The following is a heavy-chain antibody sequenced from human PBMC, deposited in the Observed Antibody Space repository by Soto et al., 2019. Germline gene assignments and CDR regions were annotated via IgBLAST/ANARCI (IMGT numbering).Heavy chain of an antibody. Sequence: QVQLVESGGGVVQPGRSLRLSCAASGFTFSSYAMHWVRQAPGKGLEWVAIISYDGSNKYYADSVKGRFTSSRDNSKSTLFLQMNSLRAEDTAVYYCARMDGSGYYGSYFDYWGQGTLVTVSS. CDR1: GFTFSSYA. CDR3: ARMDGSGYYGSYFDY. V-gene: IGHV3-30-3*01. CDR2: ISYDGSNK. J-gene: IGHJ4*02. D-gene: IGHD3-22*01.